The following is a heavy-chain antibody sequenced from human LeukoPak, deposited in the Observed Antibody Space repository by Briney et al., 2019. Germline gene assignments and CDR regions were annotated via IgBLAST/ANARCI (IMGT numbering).Heavy chain of an antibody. Sequence: GASVKVSCTASGYTFTSYGISWVRQAPGQGLEWMGWISAYNGNTNYAQKLQGRVTMTTDTSTSTAYMELRSLRSDDTAVYYCARDRVVGATSNWFDPWGQGTLVTVSS. V-gene: IGHV1-18*01. CDR3: ARDRVVGATSNWFDP. CDR1: GYTFTSYG. J-gene: IGHJ5*02. D-gene: IGHD1-26*01. CDR2: ISAYNGNT.